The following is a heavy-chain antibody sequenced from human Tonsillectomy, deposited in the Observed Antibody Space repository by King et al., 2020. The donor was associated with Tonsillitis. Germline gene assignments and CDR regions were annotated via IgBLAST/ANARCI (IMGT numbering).Heavy chain of an antibody. CDR2: INAGGTT. D-gene: IGHD4-17*01. J-gene: IGHJ3*02. CDR1: GGPISSYY. CDR3: AKYLRTSVATLGDAFDI. Sequence: QLQESGPGLVKPSETLSLTCTVSGGPISSYYWSWIRQPTGKGLEWIGRINAGGTTSYYPSLKSRVSMSVDTSKNQFSLRLSSVTAADTAVYYCAKYLRTSVATLGDAFDIWGQGKMVTVSS. V-gene: IGHV4-4*07.